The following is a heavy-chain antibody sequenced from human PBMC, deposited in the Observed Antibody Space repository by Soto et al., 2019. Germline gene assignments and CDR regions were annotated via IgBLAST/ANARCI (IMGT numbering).Heavy chain of an antibody. CDR3: TSGYYYESSAYYY. CDR1: GFIFSNAW. Sequence: WGSLRLSCAASGFIFSNAWMSWVRQAPGKGLEWVGRIKSKTDGGTTDYAAPVKGRFTISRDDSKNTLYLQMNSLKTEDTAVYYCTSGYYYESSAYYYWGHGTLVTVSS. V-gene: IGHV3-15*01. J-gene: IGHJ4*01. CDR2: IKSKTDGGTT. D-gene: IGHD3-22*01.